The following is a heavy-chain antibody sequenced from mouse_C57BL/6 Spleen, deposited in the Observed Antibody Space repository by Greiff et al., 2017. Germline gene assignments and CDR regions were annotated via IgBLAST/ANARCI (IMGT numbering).Heavy chain of an antibody. V-gene: IGHV1-15*01. D-gene: IGHD3-3*01. CDR2: IDPDTGGT. J-gene: IGHJ1*03. CDR3: TRRAGNWYFDV. Sequence: QVQLQQSGAELVRPGASVTLSCKASGYTFTDYEMHWVKQTPVHGLEWIGAIDPDTGGTAYNQKFKGKAILTADKSSRTAYMELRSLTSEDSAVYYCTRRAGNWYFDVWGTGTTVTVSS. CDR1: GYTFTDYE.